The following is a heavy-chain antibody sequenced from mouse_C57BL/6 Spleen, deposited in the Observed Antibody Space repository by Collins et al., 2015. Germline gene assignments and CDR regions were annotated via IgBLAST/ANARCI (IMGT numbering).Heavy chain of an antibody. CDR2: ISSGGSDT. CDR1: GFTFSSYT. V-gene: IGHV5-6-4*01. J-gene: IGHJ4*01. D-gene: IGHD1-1*01. Sequence: DVKLVESGGGLVKPGGSLKLSCAASGFTFSSYTMSWVRQTPEKRLEWVATISSGGSDTYYPDSVKGRFTISRDNAKNTLYLQMSSLKSEDTAMYYCTRDLGSIAMDYWGQGTSVTVSS. CDR3: TRDLGSIAMDY.